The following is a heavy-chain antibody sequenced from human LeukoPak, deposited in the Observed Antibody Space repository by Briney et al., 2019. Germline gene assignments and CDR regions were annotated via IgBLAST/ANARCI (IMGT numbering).Heavy chain of an antibody. CDR3: ARDLSGSYPD. J-gene: IGHJ4*02. V-gene: IGHV3-21*01. CDR1: EFTFSSYN. Sequence: GGSLRLSCAASEFTFSSYNMNWVRQAPGKGLEWVSSISSSSRYIYYADSVKGRFTISRDNAKNSLYLQMNSLRAEDTAVYYCARDLSGSYPDWGQGTLVTVSS. D-gene: IGHD1-26*01. CDR2: ISSSSRYI.